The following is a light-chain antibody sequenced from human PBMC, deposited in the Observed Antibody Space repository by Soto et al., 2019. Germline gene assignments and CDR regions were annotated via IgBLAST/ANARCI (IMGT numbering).Light chain of an antibody. CDR3: QQYGSSRT. J-gene: IGKJ1*01. CDR2: GAS. V-gene: IGKV3-20*01. CDR1: QSVSSSY. Sequence: EIVLMPSPGTLFLSPGERATLSCRASQSVSSSYLAWYQQKPGQAPRLLIYGASSRATGIPDRFSGSGSGTDFTLTISRLEPEDFAVYYCQQYGSSRTFGQGTKVDIK.